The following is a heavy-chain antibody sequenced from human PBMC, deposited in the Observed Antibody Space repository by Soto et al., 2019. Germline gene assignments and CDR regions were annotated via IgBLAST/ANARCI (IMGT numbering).Heavy chain of an antibody. CDR2: IYRTWST. D-gene: IGHD1-7*01. CDR1: VGSFTSNNW. CDR3: ASRDPGTSVDY. Sequence: SETLSLTCAVSVGSFTSNNWWTCVRQPPGQGLEWIGEIYRTWSTNYNPSLKSRVTISLDKSENQFSLKVTSLTAAGTAVYYCASRDPGTSVDYWGQGTLVTVSS. J-gene: IGHJ4*02. V-gene: IGHV4-4*02.